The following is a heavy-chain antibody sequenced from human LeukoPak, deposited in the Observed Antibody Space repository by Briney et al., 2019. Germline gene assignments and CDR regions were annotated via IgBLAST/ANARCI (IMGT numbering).Heavy chain of an antibody. Sequence: SQTLSLTCAISGDTVASNSAAWNWIRQSPSRGREWLGSTDYRSKWYNDYAVSVKSRITISPDTSKNQFSLKLSSVTAADTAVYYCRGEFQRGGADGYYYYYMDVWGKGTTVTISS. CDR2: TDYRSKWYN. D-gene: IGHD3-10*01. CDR3: RGEFQRGGADGYYYYYMDV. CDR1: GDTVASNSAA. J-gene: IGHJ6*03. V-gene: IGHV6-1*01.